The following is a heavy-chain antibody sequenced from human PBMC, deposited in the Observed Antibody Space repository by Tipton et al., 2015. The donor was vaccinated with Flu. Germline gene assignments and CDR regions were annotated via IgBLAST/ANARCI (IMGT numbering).Heavy chain of an antibody. Sequence: TLSLTCTVSGGSISSYYWSWIRQPPGKGLEWIGYIYYSGSTNYNPSLKSRVTISVDTSKNQFSLKLSSVTAADTAVYYCARHEKGYYDSSGYSYYFDYWGQGTLVTVSS. CDR3: ARHEKGYYDSSGYSYYFDY. D-gene: IGHD3-22*01. J-gene: IGHJ4*02. CDR1: GGSISSYY. V-gene: IGHV4-59*01. CDR2: IYYSGST.